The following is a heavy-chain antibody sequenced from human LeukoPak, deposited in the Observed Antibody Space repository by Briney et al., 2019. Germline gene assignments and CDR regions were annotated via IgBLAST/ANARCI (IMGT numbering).Heavy chain of an antibody. D-gene: IGHD6-13*01. Sequence: GVSLRLSCAASGFTFSSYGLHWVRQAQGQGLEWVAVIAHDGSSEYYSDSVKGRFTISRDNSKNTLYLQMSSLRGDDTSVYYCAKSRPGSSWYAPDYWGQGTLVTVSS. CDR3: AKSRPGSSWYAPDY. CDR2: IAHDGSSE. CDR1: GFTFSSYG. V-gene: IGHV3-30*18. J-gene: IGHJ4*02.